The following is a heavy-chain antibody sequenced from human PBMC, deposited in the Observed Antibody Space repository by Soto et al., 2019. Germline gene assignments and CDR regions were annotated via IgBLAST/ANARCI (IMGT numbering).Heavy chain of an antibody. D-gene: IGHD3-3*01. J-gene: IGHJ6*02. CDR2: IWYDGSKK. V-gene: IGHV3-33*01. CDR3: APAASYYSLWSGYYPSRNGMDV. Sequence: QVQVVESGGGVVQPGRSLRLSCAASGFTFSSFGMHWVRQAPGKGLEWVSLIWYDGSKKSYGDSVKGRFTISRDNSRNTVYLQMNSLRADDTAVYYCAPAASYYSLWSGYYPSRNGMDVWGQGTTVTVSS. CDR1: GFTFSSFG.